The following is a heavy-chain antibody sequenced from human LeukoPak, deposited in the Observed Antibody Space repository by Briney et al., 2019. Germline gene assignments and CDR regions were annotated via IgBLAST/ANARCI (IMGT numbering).Heavy chain of an antibody. Sequence: GGSLRLSCAASGFTFSSYAMNWVRRAPGKGLEWVSVISGSGGSTEYADSVKGRFTTSRDESKNTLYLQMDSLRAEDTAIYYCAKPRDSSNWSTFDNWGQGTLVTVSS. J-gene: IGHJ4*02. V-gene: IGHV3-23*01. CDR3: AKPRDSSNWSTFDN. D-gene: IGHD6-13*01. CDR1: GFTFSSYA. CDR2: ISGSGGST.